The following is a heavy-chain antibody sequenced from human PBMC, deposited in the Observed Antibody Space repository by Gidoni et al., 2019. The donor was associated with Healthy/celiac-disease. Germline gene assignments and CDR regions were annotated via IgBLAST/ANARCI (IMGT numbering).Heavy chain of an antibody. V-gene: IGHV1-69*06. Sequence: QVQLVQSGAEVKKPGSSVKVSCKASGGTFSSYAIRWVRQDPGQGLEGMGGIIPIFGTANYAQKFQGRVTITADKSTSAAYMELSSLRSKNTAVYYCARNLDCSSTSCYWGSGNWFDPWGQGTLVTVSS. CDR2: IIPIFGTA. J-gene: IGHJ5*02. CDR3: ARNLDCSSTSCYWGSGNWFDP. D-gene: IGHD2-2*01. CDR1: GGTFSSYA.